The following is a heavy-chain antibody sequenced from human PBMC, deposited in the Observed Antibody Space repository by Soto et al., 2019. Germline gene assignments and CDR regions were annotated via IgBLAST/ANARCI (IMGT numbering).Heavy chain of an antibody. CDR3: ARLTTVRYFDY. D-gene: IGHD3-9*01. V-gene: IGHV4-38-2*01. CDR1: GDSMRTDYY. Sequence: SETLSLTCAVSGDSMRTDYYWGWVRQPPGKGLEWIGSIYHSGSAYYNPSLTSRVTISVDTSKNQFSLKVTSVTAAGTAVYYCARLTTVRYFDYWGQGTLVTVSS. CDR2: IYHSGSA. J-gene: IGHJ4*02.